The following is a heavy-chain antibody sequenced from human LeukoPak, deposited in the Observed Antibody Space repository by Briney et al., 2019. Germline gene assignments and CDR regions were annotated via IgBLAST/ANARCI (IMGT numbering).Heavy chain of an antibody. Sequence: GGSLRLSCAASGFTFSSYGIHWVRQAPGKGLEWVAVIWYDGSSKYYADSVKGRFTISRDNSKNTLYLQMNSLRAEDTAVYYCAKAAYYYDSSGSGSNFGYWGQGTLVTVSS. J-gene: IGHJ4*02. CDR2: IWYDGSSK. CDR3: AKAAYYYDSSGSGSNFGY. D-gene: IGHD3-22*01. V-gene: IGHV3-30*02. CDR1: GFTFSSYG.